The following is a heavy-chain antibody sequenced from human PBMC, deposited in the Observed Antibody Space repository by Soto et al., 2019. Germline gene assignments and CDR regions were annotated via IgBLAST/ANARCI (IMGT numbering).Heavy chain of an antibody. V-gene: IGHV3-23*01. CDR2: ISGSGGST. CDR3: AKLGVVVVAEPPNAFDI. Sequence: PGGSLRLSCAASGFTFSSYAMSWVRRAPGKGLEWVSAISGSGGSTYYADSVKGRFTISRDNSKNTLYLQMNSLRAEDTAVYYCAKLGVVVVAEPPNAFDIWGQGTMVTVSS. D-gene: IGHD2-15*01. CDR1: GFTFSSYA. J-gene: IGHJ3*02.